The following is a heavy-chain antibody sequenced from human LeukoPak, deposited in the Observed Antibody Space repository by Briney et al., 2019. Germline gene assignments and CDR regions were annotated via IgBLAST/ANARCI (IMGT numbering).Heavy chain of an antibody. J-gene: IGHJ4*02. Sequence: GGSLRLSCAASGFTFSSYSMNWVRQAPGKGLEWVSSISGSSSYIYYADSVRGRFTISRDNAKNSLYLQMNSLRAEDTAVYYCARDLTLDSSPYYFDYWGQGTLVTVSS. D-gene: IGHD6-13*01. CDR1: GFTFSSYS. CDR3: ARDLTLDSSPYYFDY. V-gene: IGHV3-21*01. CDR2: ISGSSSYI.